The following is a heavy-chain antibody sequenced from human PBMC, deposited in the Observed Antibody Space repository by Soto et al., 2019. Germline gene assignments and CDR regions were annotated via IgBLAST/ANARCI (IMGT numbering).Heavy chain of an antibody. V-gene: IGHV4-59*01. Sequence: SETLSLTCTVSGGSMRNYFWTWIRQPPGKGLGWIGYIHYSGTTSFFPSYNPSLRSRVTISEDTSKNQFSLKLLSVTTADTAVYFCAAGEASSRNLAPYYLGFWGQGTLVTVSS. D-gene: IGHD6-13*01. CDR1: GGSMRNYF. CDR3: AAGEASSRNLAPYYLGF. J-gene: IGHJ4*02. CDR2: IHYSGTT.